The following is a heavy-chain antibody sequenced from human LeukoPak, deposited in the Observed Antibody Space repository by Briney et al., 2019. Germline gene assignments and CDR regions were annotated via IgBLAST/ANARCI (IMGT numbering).Heavy chain of an antibody. Sequence: GESLKISCKGSGYIFTTYWIGWVRQMPGRTLEWIGIIYPGGSEVRYSPSLQGQVTISADKSISTAYLQWSSLKASDNAIYYCARYPPGYYGMDVWGQGTTVTVSS. J-gene: IGHJ6*02. CDR3: ARYPPGYYGMDV. V-gene: IGHV5-51*01. CDR2: IYPGGSEV. CDR1: GYIFTTYW.